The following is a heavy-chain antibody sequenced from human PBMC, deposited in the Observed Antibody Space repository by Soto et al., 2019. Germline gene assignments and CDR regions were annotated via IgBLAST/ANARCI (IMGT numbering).Heavy chain of an antibody. D-gene: IGHD5-12*01. J-gene: IGHJ6*03. CDR2: ISWTSGSI. CDR1: GFTFDDYA. Sequence: EVQLVESGGGLVQPGRSLRLSCAASGFTFDDYAMHWVRQAPGKGLEWVSGISWTSGSIGYADSVKGRFTISRDNAKNSLYLQMNSLRAEDTALYYCAKDSGYDFYYYYMDVWGKGATVTVSS. V-gene: IGHV3-9*01. CDR3: AKDSGYDFYYYYMDV.